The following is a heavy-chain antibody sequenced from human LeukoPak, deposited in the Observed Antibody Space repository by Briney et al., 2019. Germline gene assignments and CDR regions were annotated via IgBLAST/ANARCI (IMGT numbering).Heavy chain of an antibody. D-gene: IGHD6-6*01. CDR1: GGSISSSSYY. Sequence: SETLSLTCTVSGGSISSSSYYWGWIRQPPGKGLEWIGSIYYSGSTYYNPSLKRRVTISVDTSKNQFSLKLSSVTAADTAVYYCARKGGGQLVNTRRWFDPWGQGTLVTVSS. CDR3: ARKGGGQLVNTRRWFDP. V-gene: IGHV4-39*07. CDR2: IYYSGST. J-gene: IGHJ5*02.